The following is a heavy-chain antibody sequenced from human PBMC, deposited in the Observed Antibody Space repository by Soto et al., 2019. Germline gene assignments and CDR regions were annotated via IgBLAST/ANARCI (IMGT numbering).Heavy chain of an antibody. V-gene: IGHV1-18*01. CDR2: INTYNGNT. J-gene: IGHJ6*02. CDR3: AMVDVYVTPSPQDV. D-gene: IGHD3-16*01. CDR1: GYTFTRYG. Sequence: QVQRVQSGAEVKNPGASVKVSCKASGYTFTRYGIGWARQAPGQGLEWMGWINTYNGNTNYAQNAQGRVTLTTDTSTSTAYMELRSLRSNDTAIYYCAMVDVYVTPSPQDVWGQGTTVIVSS.